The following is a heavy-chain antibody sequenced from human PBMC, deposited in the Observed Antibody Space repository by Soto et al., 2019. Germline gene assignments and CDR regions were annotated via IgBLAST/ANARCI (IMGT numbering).Heavy chain of an antibody. CDR2: IYSGGST. Sequence: EVQLVETGGGLIQPGGSLRLSCAASGFTVSSNYMSWVRQAPGKGLEWVSVIYSGGSTYYADSVKGRFTISRDNSKNTLYLQMNSLRAEDTAVYYCARVGDYYDSSGYYRLGAFDIWGQGTMVTVSS. CDR1: GFTVSSNY. D-gene: IGHD3-22*01. V-gene: IGHV3-53*02. J-gene: IGHJ3*02. CDR3: ARVGDYYDSSGYYRLGAFDI.